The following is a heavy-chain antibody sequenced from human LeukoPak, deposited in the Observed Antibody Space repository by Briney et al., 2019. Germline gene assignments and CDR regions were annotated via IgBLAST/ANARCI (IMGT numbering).Heavy chain of an antibody. Sequence: GESLRISCKGSGYSFTSYWISWVRQMPGKGLEWMGRIGPSDSYTNYSPSFQGHVTISAEKSISTAYPQWSSLKASDTAMYYCARRVSRTYWYFDLWGRGTLVTVSS. CDR1: GYSFTSYW. J-gene: IGHJ2*01. CDR2: IGPSDSYT. V-gene: IGHV5-10-1*01. D-gene: IGHD6-13*01. CDR3: ARRVSRTYWYFDL.